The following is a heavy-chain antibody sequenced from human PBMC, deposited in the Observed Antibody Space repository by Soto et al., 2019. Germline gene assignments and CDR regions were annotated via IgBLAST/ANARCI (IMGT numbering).Heavy chain of an antibody. D-gene: IGHD6-13*01. Sequence: PSETLSLTCTVSGGSISSYYWSWIRQPPGKGLEWIGYIYYSGSTNYNPSLKSRVTISVDTSKNQFSLKLSSVTAADTAVYYCARKSDPAIAAAGPDHAFDIWGQGTMGTVSS. CDR3: ARKSDPAIAAAGPDHAFDI. CDR1: GGSISSYY. CDR2: IYYSGST. V-gene: IGHV4-59*01. J-gene: IGHJ3*02.